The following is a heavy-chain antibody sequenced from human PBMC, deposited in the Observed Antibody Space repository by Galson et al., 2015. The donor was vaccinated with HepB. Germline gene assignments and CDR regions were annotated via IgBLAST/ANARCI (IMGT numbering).Heavy chain of an antibody. Sequence: SVKVSRKASGGTFSSYTISWVRQAPGQGLEWTGRIIPILGIANYAQKFQGRVTITADKSTSTAYMELSSLRSEDTAVYYCARGGFGGNWFDPWGQGTLVTVSS. V-gene: IGHV1-69*02. J-gene: IGHJ5*02. CDR2: IIPILGIA. CDR1: GGTFSSYT. CDR3: ARGGFGGNWFDP. D-gene: IGHD3-10*01.